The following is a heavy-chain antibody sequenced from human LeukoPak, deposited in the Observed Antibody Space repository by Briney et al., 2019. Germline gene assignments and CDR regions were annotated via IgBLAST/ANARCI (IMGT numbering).Heavy chain of an antibody. V-gene: IGHV3-23*01. CDR1: GFTFSSYA. D-gene: IGHD1-26*01. CDR2: ISGSGGST. Sequence: GGSLRLSCAASGFTFSSYAMSWVRQAPGKGLEWVSAISGSGGSTYYADSVKGRFTISRDNSENTLYLQMNSLRAEDTAVYYCAKCRGSYYSRPFDYWGQGTLVTVSS. CDR3: AKCRGSYYSRPFDY. J-gene: IGHJ4*02.